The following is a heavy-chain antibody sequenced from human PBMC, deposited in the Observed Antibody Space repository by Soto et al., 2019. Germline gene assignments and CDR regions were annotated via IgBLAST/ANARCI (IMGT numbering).Heavy chain of an antibody. CDR2: ISYDGSNQ. V-gene: IGHV3-30*18. Sequence: VKLLESGGGVVQPGGSLRLSCAASGFTFNIYGMHCVRQAPDKVLEWVALISYDGSNQYYADAGKGRFTISRDNSKNALFLQMNSLRADDTAVYYCAKDQASGQGSFDSWCQGTLVTVSS. J-gene: IGHJ4*02. CDR1: GFTFNIYG. CDR3: AKDQASGQGSFDS.